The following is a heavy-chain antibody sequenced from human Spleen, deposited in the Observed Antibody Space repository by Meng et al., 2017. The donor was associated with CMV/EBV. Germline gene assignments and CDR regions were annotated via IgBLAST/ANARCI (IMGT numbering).Heavy chain of an antibody. D-gene: IGHD5-24*01. V-gene: IGHV1-69*10. CDR2: FIPRINIA. Sequence: SVKVSCKASGDTFSKYAISWVREAPGQGLEWLGGFIPRINIANYAQKFQGRVTITADSSTNTGYMELRSLTSDDAAVYYCARGSAGYNMNYFHYWGQGTVVTVSS. CDR3: ARGSAGYNMNYFHY. CDR1: GDTFSKYA. J-gene: IGHJ4*02.